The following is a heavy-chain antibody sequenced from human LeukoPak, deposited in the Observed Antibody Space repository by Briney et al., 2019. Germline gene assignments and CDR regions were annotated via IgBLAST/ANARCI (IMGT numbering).Heavy chain of an antibody. D-gene: IGHD3-16*01. CDR3: TRPGDDGY. J-gene: IGHJ4*02. CDR1: GFTFSGSA. CDR2: IRSKANSYAT. Sequence: GGSLRLSCAASGFTFSGSAMHWVRQASGKGLEWVGRIRSKANSYATAYAASVKGIFTISRDDSKNTAYPHMNSLKNEDTAVYYCTRPGDDGYWGQGTLVTVSS. V-gene: IGHV3-73*01.